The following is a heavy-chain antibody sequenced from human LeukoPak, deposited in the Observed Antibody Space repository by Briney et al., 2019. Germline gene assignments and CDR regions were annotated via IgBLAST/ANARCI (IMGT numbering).Heavy chain of an antibody. CDR3: ARGPLPQFGDAFDI. CDR2: ISAYNGNT. D-gene: IGHD3-10*01. Sequence: ASVKVSCKASGYTFTSYGISWVRQAPGQGLEWMGWISAYNGNTNYAQKFQGRVTITRNTSISTAYMELSSLRSEDTAVYYCARGPLPQFGDAFDIWGQGTMVTVSS. J-gene: IGHJ3*02. CDR1: GYTFTSYG. V-gene: IGHV1-18*01.